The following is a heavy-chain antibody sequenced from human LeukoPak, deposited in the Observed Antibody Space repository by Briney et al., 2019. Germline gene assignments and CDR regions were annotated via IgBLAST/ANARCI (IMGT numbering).Heavy chain of an antibody. CDR2: INSEGSST. V-gene: IGHV3-74*01. CDR3: ARDPTAERITISLYGMDV. CDR1: GFIFKSYN. Sequence: GGSLRLSCAASGFIFKSYNMNWVRQAPGKGLEWVSRINSEGSSTSYADSVKGRFTISRDNAKNTLYLQMNSLRAEDTALYYCARDPTAERITISLYGMDVWGQGATVTVSS. J-gene: IGHJ6*02. D-gene: IGHD3-3*01.